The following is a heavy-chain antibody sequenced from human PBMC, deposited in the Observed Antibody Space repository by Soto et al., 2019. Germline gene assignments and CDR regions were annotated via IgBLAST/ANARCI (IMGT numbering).Heavy chain of an antibody. Sequence: PVGSLRLSCAASEFTFSSYAMSWVRQAPGKGLEWVSAISGSGGSTYYADSMKGRFTISRDNSKNTLYLQMNSLRAEDTAVYYCAKDWGYSGYDWLQFWGQGTLVTVSS. J-gene: IGHJ4*02. D-gene: IGHD5-12*01. CDR1: EFTFSSYA. CDR2: ISGSGGST. V-gene: IGHV3-23*01. CDR3: AKDWGYSGYDWLQF.